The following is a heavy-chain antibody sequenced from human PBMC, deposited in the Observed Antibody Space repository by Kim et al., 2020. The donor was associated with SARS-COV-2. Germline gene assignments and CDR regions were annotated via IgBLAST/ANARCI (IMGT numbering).Heavy chain of an antibody. J-gene: IGHJ4*02. D-gene: IGHD3-10*01. CDR1: GFTLDIYA. V-gene: IGHV3-30*04. CDR3: ARAPPPSHYYASGYYYALDY. CDR2: ISFDGATR. Sequence: GGSLRLSCAASGFTLDIYAMHWVRQAPGKGLEWVALISFDGATRHYSDSVRGRFTISRDNSENTLFLHMNSLRPDDTALYYCARAPPPSHYYASGYYYALDYRGQGALATVSS.